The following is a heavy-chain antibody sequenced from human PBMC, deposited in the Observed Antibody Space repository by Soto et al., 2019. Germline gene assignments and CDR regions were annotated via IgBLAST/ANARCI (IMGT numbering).Heavy chain of an antibody. CDR1: GGSISNAAYS. V-gene: IGHV4-30-2*01. CDR2: IYPSGMP. CDR3: ARERGGYGLFDS. D-gene: IGHD5-18*01. Sequence: PSETLSLTCTVSGGSISNAAYSWSWIRQPPGKGLEWIGYIYPSGMPFYNPSLRSRVTISIDRSNDQFSLNLKSVTAADTAVYHCARERGGYGLFDSWGQGTLVTVSS. J-gene: IGHJ4*02.